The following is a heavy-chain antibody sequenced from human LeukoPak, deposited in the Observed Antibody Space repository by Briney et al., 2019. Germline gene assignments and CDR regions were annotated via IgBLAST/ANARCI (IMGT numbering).Heavy chain of an antibody. V-gene: IGHV3-48*03. J-gene: IGHJ6*02. Sequence: GGSLRLSCAASGFTLSSYEMNWVRQAPGKGLEWVSYISSSASTIYYADSVKGRFTTSRDTSKNSLYLQMTSLRAEDTAVYYCARDKFHYYGMDVWGQGTTVTVSS. CDR3: ARDKFHYYGMDV. CDR1: GFTLSSYE. CDR2: ISSSASTI.